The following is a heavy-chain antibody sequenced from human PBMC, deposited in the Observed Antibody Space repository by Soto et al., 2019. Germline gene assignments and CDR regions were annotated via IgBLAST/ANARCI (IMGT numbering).Heavy chain of an antibody. CDR1: CYTFTSYG. V-gene: IGHV1-18*01. CDR3: ARDRKQWLPIYYYYGMDV. CDR2: ISAYNGKT. D-gene: IGHD6-19*01. Sequence: QVQLVQSGAEVKKPGASVKVSCKASCYTFTSYGISWVRQAPGQGLEWMGWISAYNGKTNYAQKLQGRVTMTTDTSTSTAYMELRSLRSDDTAVYYCARDRKQWLPIYYYYGMDVWGQGTTVTVSS. J-gene: IGHJ6*02.